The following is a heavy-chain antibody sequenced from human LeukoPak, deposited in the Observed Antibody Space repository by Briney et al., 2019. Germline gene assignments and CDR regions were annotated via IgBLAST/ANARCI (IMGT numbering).Heavy chain of an antibody. CDR1: GGSISSGGYS. J-gene: IGHJ4*02. CDR3: ARRDPVYAMDY. D-gene: IGHD2-8*01. CDR2: IYHSGST. Sequence: SETLSLTCAVSGGSISSGGYSWSWIRQPPGKGLEWIGYIYHSGSTYYNPSLKSRVTISVDRSKNQFSLKLSSVTAADTAVYYCARRDPVYAMDYWGQGTLATVSS. V-gene: IGHV4-30-2*01.